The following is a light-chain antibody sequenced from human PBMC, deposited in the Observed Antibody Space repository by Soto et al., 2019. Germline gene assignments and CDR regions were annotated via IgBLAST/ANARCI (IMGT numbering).Light chain of an antibody. CDR3: SSYTSSSILVV. CDR2: DVS. V-gene: IGLV2-14*01. J-gene: IGLJ2*01. CDR1: SSDVGLYNY. Sequence: QSALTQPASVSGSPGQSITISCTGTSSDVGLYNYVSWYQQHPGKAPKLMIYDVSHRPSGVSDRFSGSKSGNTASLTISGLQAEDEADYYCSSYTSSSILVVFGGGTKLTVL.